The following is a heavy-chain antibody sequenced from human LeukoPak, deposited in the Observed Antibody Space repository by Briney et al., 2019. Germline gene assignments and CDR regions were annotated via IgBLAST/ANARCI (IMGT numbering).Heavy chain of an antibody. CDR2: IKQDGSEK. Sequence: GGSLRLSCAASGFTFSSYWMSWVRQAPGKGLEWVASIKQDGSEKYYVDSVKGRFTISRDNAKNSLYLQMNSLRAEDTAVYYCARHDREYDILTGYYNVYYFDYWGQGTLVTVSS. J-gene: IGHJ4*02. D-gene: IGHD3-9*01. CDR3: ARHDREYDILTGYYNVYYFDY. CDR1: GFTFSSYW. V-gene: IGHV3-7*01.